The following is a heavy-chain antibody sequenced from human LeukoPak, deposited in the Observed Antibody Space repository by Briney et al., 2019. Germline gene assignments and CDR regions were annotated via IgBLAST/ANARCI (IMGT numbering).Heavy chain of an antibody. CDR1: GFTFSSYS. D-gene: IGHD5-12*01. Sequence: GGSLRLSCAASGFTFSSYSMNWVRQAPGKGLGWVSYISSSSSTIYYADSVKGRFTISRDNAKNSLYLQMNSLRAEDTAVYYCARIVATISDYYYMDVWGKGTTVTVSS. CDR2: ISSSSSTI. J-gene: IGHJ6*03. CDR3: ARIVATISDYYYMDV. V-gene: IGHV3-48*04.